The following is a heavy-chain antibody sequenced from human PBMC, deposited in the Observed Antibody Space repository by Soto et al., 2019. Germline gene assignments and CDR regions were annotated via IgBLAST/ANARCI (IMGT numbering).Heavy chain of an antibody. D-gene: IGHD3-10*01. Sequence: ASETLSLTCTVSGGSISSGDYYRSWIRQPPGKGLEWIGYIYYSGSTYYNPSLKSRVTISVDTSKNQFSLKLSSVTAADTAVYYCASHMVRGVISYYYGMDVWGQGTTVTVSS. CDR1: GGSISSGDYY. CDR3: ASHMVRGVISYYYGMDV. J-gene: IGHJ6*02. V-gene: IGHV4-30-4*01. CDR2: IYYSGST.